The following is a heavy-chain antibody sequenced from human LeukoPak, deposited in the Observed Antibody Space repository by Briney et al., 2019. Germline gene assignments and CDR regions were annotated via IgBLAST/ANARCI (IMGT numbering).Heavy chain of an antibody. CDR2: IYYSGST. V-gene: IGHV4-39*01. CDR1: GGSISSSSYY. J-gene: IGHJ4*02. CDR3: ARLVQDY. Sequence: SETLSLTCTVSGGSISSSSYYWGWIRQPPGKGLEWIGSIYYSGSTYYNPSLKSRVTISVDTSKNQFSLKLSSVTAADTAVYYCARLVQDYWGQGTLVTVSS.